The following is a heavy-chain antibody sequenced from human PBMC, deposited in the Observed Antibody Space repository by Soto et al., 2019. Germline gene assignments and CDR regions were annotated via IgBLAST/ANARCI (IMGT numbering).Heavy chain of an antibody. J-gene: IGHJ5*02. D-gene: IGHD2-15*01. CDR2: INAGNGNT. CDR3: ARDIVVVVAAYSEVHWFDP. Sequence: ASVKVSCKASGYTFTSYAMHWVRQAPGQRLEWMGWINAGNGNTKYSQKFQGRVTITRDTSASTAYMELSSLRSEDTAVYYCARDIVVVVAAYSEVHWFDPWGQGTLVTVSS. CDR1: GYTFTSYA. V-gene: IGHV1-3*01.